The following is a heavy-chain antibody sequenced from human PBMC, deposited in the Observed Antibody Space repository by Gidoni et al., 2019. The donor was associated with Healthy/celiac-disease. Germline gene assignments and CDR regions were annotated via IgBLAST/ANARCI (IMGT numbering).Heavy chain of an antibody. J-gene: IGHJ4*02. CDR3: ARGTYYDILTGYYKRGVLDY. V-gene: IGHV3-30*04. CDR2: ISYDGSNK. CDR1: GLPFSSYA. D-gene: IGHD3-9*01. Sequence: QVQLVESGGGVVQPGRSLSLSCAASGLPFSSYAMHWVRQAPGKGLEWVAVISYDGSNKYYADSVKGRFTISRDNSKNTLYLQMNSLRAEDTAVYYCARGTYYDILTGYYKRGVLDYWGQGTLVTVSS.